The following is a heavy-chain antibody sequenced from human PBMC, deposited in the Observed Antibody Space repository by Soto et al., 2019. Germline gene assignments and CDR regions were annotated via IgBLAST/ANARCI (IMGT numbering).Heavy chain of an antibody. CDR3: ARVRFPSAPRRPLDYYFMGV. CDR2: ISGGGSGR. V-gene: IGHV3-23*04. Sequence: VQLVESGGGLVQPGGSLRLSCAASGFTFGSYAMTWVRQAPGKGLEWVSGISGGGSGRYSSDSVEARFTISRYNPKNLLYLQMNTLRAEDTAVYFCARVRFPSAPRRPLDYYFMGVWGNGTTITVSS. D-gene: IGHD6-6*01. J-gene: IGHJ6*03. CDR1: GFTFGSYA.